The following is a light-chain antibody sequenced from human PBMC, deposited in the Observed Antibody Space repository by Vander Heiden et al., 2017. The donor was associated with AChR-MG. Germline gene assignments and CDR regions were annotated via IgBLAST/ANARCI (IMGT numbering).Light chain of an antibody. CDR2: GKN. J-gene: IGLJ2*01. V-gene: IGLV1-40*01. CDR1: GFD. CDR3: QSVDSRRSGVI. Sequence: GFDVHWYQQLPGAAPKLLIYGKNNRPSGVPDRFSVSKSGTSASMAITGLQVHDEADYYCQSVDSRRSGVIFGGGTKLTVL.